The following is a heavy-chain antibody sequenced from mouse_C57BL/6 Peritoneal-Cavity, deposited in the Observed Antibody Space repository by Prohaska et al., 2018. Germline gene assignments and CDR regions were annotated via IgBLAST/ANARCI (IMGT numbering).Heavy chain of an antibody. D-gene: IGHD2-2*01. V-gene: IGHV3-6*01. Sequence: EVQLHLSGPCVVKRSQSLSLTCSVTGYSITSGYYWNWIRQFPGNKLEWMGYISYDGSNNYNPSLKNRISFNRDPSKQQSFLKSIPVSRSDAASSCSDAEYMGYLFAYWGQGTLVTVSS. CDR3: DAEYMGYLFAY. CDR2: ISYDGSN. CDR1: GYSITSGYY. J-gene: IGHJ3*01.